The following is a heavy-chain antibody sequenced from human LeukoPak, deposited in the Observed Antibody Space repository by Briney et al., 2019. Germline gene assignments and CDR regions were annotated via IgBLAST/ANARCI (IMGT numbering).Heavy chain of an antibody. CDR3: ARAPPNYDSSGYYYVIPYYFDY. CDR1: GGSISSYY. D-gene: IGHD3-22*01. V-gene: IGHV4-4*07. CDR2: IYTSGST. J-gene: IGHJ4*02. Sequence: SETLSLTCTVSGGSISSYYWSWIRQPAGKGLEWIGRIYTSGSTNYNPSLKSRVTMSVDTSKNQFSLKLSSVTAADTAVYYCARAPPNYDSSGYYYVIPYYFDYWGQGTLVTVSS.